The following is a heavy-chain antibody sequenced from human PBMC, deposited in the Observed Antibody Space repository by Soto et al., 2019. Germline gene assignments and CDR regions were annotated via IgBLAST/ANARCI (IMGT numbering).Heavy chain of an antibody. J-gene: IGHJ4*02. CDR1: GGSTSSGDYY. V-gene: IGHV4-30-4*01. CDR3: ARWLGYGPHFDY. Sequence: SETLSLTCTVSGGSTSSGDYYWSWIRQPPGKGLEWIGYIYYSGSTYYNPSLKSRVTISVDTSKNQFSLKLSSVTAADTAVYYCARWLGYGPHFDYWGQGTLVT. D-gene: IGHD5-12*01. CDR2: IYYSGST.